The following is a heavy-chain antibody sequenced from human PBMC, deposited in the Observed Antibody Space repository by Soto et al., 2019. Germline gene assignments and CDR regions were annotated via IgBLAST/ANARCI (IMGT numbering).Heavy chain of an antibody. J-gene: IGHJ4*02. D-gene: IGHD5-18*01. CDR2: ISWNSGGI. CDR1: GFTFDDYA. CDR3: AKGAGALVEYCFDS. V-gene: IGHV3-9*01. Sequence: EVQLVESGGGLVQPGRSLRLSCAASGFTFDDYAMHWVRQTPRKGLEWVSGISWNSGGIEYADSVKGRFTISRENAKNSLFLQMNSLRPEDTVLYYCAKGAGALVEYCFDSWGQGTLVTVSS.